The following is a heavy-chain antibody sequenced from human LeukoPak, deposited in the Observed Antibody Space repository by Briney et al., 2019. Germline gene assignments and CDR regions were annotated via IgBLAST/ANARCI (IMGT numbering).Heavy chain of an antibody. V-gene: IGHV1-18*01. CDR3: ARDLGPYTGSYYSYYHYMDV. CDR1: GYNFATSG. Sequence: ASVKVSCKAYGYNFATSGIGWVRQAPGQGLEWLGWISGYNGNTKSAPKLQGRVTMTTDTSTDTAYLELGSLRVDDTAIYYCARDLGPYTGSYYSYYHYMDVWGEGTSVTVSS. J-gene: IGHJ6*03. CDR2: ISGYNGNT. D-gene: IGHD1-26*01.